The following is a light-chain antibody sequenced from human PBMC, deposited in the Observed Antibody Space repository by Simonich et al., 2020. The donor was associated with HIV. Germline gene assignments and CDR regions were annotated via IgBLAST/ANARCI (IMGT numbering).Light chain of an antibody. V-gene: IGKV1-13*02. CDR3: QQLNSYPRALT. J-gene: IGKJ4*02. CDR1: QGISSA. CDR2: DAS. Sequence: AIQLTQSPSSLSASVGDRVTITCRASQGISSALAWYQQKPGKAPKLLIDDASRLESGVPSRFSGSGSGTDFTLTISSLQPEDFATYYCQQLNSYPRALTFGGGTKVEIK.